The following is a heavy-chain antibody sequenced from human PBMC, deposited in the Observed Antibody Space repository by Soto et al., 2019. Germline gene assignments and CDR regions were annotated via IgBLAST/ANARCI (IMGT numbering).Heavy chain of an antibody. V-gene: IGHV4-39*01. CDR2: IYYSGNT. CDR3: ARNVVVPAPAAFDI. Sequence: SETLSLTCTVSGGSISSSSYYWGWIRQPPGKGLEWIGSIYYSGNTYYNPSLKSRVTISVDTSKNQFSLTLSSVTAAATAVYYCARNVVVPAPAAFDIWGQGTMVTVSS. J-gene: IGHJ3*02. D-gene: IGHD2-2*01. CDR1: GGSISSSSYY.